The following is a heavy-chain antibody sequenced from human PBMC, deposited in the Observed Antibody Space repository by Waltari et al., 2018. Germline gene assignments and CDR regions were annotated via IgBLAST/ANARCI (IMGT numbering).Heavy chain of an antibody. CDR3: ARAEQGGSAVGPDFQH. CDR1: GGPFSGYY. D-gene: IGHD1-26*01. CDR2: ITRGVNI. Sequence: QVHLQQWGAGLLKPSETLSLTCAVYGGPFSGYYWAWLRQPPGKGPEWIGEITRGVNINLNPSLKSRVIMSVDTSKNQVFLKLTSVTAADTAVYYCARAEQGGSAVGPDFQHWGQGTLVTVSS. J-gene: IGHJ1*01. V-gene: IGHV4-34*01.